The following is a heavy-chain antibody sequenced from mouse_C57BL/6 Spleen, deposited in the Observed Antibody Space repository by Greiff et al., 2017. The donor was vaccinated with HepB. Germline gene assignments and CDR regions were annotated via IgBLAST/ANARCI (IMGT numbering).Heavy chain of an antibody. CDR2: INPGSGGT. V-gene: IGHV1-54*01. J-gene: IGHJ3*01. CDR1: GYAFTNYL. CDR3: ARDGYGAY. Sequence: QVQLQQSGAELVRPGTSVKVSCKASGYAFTNYLIEWVKQRPGQGLEWIGVINPGSGGTNYNEKFKGKATLTADKSSSTAYMQLSSLTSEDSAVYFCARDGYGAYWGQGTLVTVSA. D-gene: IGHD2-2*01.